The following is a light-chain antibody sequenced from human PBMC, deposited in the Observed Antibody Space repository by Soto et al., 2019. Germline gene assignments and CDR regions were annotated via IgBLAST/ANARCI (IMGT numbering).Light chain of an antibody. CDR1: GNDVGGYNY. V-gene: IGLV2-11*01. CDR2: DVS. Sequence: QSALTQPRSVSGSPGQSVTLSCTGTGNDVGGYNYVSWYQQHPGKAPKLIIYDVSKRPSGVPDRFSGSKSGNTASLTISGLQAEDEADYYCSSDAGGYISVFGTGTKVTVL. J-gene: IGLJ1*01. CDR3: SSDAGGYISV.